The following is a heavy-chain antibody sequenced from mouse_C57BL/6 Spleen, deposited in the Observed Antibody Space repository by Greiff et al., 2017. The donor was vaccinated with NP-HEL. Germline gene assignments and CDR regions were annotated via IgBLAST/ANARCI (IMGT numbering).Heavy chain of an antibody. Sequence: QVQLQQPGAELVKPGASVKMSCKASGYTFTSYWITWVKQRPGQGLEWIGDIYPGSGSTNYNEKFKSKATLTVDTSSSTAYMQLSSLTSEDSAVYYCARVIDYDYDGGWYFDVWGTGTTVTVSS. D-gene: IGHD2-4*01. V-gene: IGHV1-55*01. CDR3: ARVIDYDYDGGWYFDV. CDR2: IYPGSGST. J-gene: IGHJ1*03. CDR1: GYTFTSYW.